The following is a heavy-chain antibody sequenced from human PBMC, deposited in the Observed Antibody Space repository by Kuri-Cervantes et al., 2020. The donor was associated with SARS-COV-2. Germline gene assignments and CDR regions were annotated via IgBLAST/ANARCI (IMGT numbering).Heavy chain of an antibody. CDR3: ARDKWPIVVVTCYFDY. J-gene: IGHJ4*02. Sequence: GESLKISCAASGFTFSSHSMNWVRQAPGKGLEWVSYISSSSSTIYYADSVKGRFTISRDNAKNSLYLQMNSLRAEDTAVYYCARDKWPIVVVTCYFDYWGQGTLVTVSS. CDR1: GFTFSSHS. V-gene: IGHV3-48*01. CDR2: ISSSSSTI. D-gene: IGHD2-21*02.